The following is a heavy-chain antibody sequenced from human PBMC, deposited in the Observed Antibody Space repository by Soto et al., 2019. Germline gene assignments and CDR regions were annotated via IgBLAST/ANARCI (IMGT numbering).Heavy chain of an antibody. CDR1: GFTVSSNY. V-gene: IGHV3-66*01. D-gene: IGHD3-3*01. CDR2: ICSGGST. J-gene: IGHJ5*02. CDR3: ARESRFLEWLSLNWFDP. Sequence: GGSLRLSCAASGFTVSSNYMSWVRQAPGKGLEWVSVICSGGSTYYADSVRGRFTISRDNSKNTLYLQMNSLRDEDTAVYYCARESRFLEWLSLNWFDPWGQGTLVTVSS.